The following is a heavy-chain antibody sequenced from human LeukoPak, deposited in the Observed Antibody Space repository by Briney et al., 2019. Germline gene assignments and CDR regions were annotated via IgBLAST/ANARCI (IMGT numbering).Heavy chain of an antibody. CDR3: ATLALEYSSSLA. CDR2: FDPEDGET. J-gene: IGHJ5*02. V-gene: IGHV1-24*01. D-gene: IGHD6-6*01. CDR1: GYTLTELS. Sequence: ASVKVSCKVSGYTLTELSMHWVRQAPGKGLEWMGGFDPEDGETIYAQKFQGRVTMTEDTSTDTAYMELSSLRSDDTAVYYCATLALEYSSSLAWGQGTLVTVSS.